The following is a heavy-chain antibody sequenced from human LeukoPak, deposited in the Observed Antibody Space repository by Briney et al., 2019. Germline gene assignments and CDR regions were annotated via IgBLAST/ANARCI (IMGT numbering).Heavy chain of an antibody. V-gene: IGHV1-46*01. D-gene: IGHD3-10*01. CDR3: ARGPRITLVRGGQWHYYMDV. CDR2: INPSGGST. CDR1: GYTFTSHY. Sequence: ASVKVSCKASGYTFTSHYMYWVRQAPGQGLEWMGIINPSGGSTNYAQKFQGRVTMTRDTSTSTVYMELSSLRSEDTAAYYCARGPRITLVRGGQWHYYMDVWGKGTTVTISS. J-gene: IGHJ6*03.